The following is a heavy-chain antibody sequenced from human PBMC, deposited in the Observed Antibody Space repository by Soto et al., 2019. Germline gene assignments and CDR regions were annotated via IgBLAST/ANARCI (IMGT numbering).Heavy chain of an antibody. Sequence: GGSLRLSCAASGFTFDDYAMHWVRQAPGKSLEWVTGISWNSDTIGYADSVKGRFTISRDNAKNSLYLQMNSLRAEDTAFYYCARDVWSRASGPPDSWGQGTLVTVSS. V-gene: IGHV3-9*01. CDR2: ISWNSDTI. CDR1: GFTFDDYA. CDR3: ARDVWSRASGPPDS. J-gene: IGHJ4*02. D-gene: IGHD3-10*01.